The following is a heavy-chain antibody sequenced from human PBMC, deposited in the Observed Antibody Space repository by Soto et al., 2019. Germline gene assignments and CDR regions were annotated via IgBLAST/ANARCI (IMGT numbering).Heavy chain of an antibody. V-gene: IGHV3-11*01. CDR2: ISSTGSTT. CDR1: GFTFSDYY. CDR3: ARGGHTYYFDD. Sequence: QVQLVESGGGLVKPGGSLRLSCAASGFTFSDYYMSWIRQAPGKGLEWVSYISSTGSTTYYADSVRGRFTMSRDNAKRSLYLQVNSLRADDTAVYFCARGGHTYYFDDWGQGTLGTVSS. J-gene: IGHJ4*02.